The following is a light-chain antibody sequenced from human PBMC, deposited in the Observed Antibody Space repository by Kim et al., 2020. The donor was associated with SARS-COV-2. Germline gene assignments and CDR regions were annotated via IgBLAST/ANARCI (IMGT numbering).Light chain of an antibody. CDR3: SSYTTSITWV. CDR2: DVN. J-gene: IGLJ3*02. Sequence: GQSITISCTGTSSDVGGYNYVSWYQQYPGTAPKLIIYDVNKRPSGFSNRFSGSKSGNTASLTISGLQAEDEADYYCSSYTTSITWVFGGGTQLTVL. V-gene: IGLV2-14*03. CDR1: SSDVGGYNY.